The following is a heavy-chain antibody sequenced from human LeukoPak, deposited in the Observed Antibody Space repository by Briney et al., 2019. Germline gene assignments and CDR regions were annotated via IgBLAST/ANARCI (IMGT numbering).Heavy chain of an antibody. J-gene: IGHJ4*02. D-gene: IGHD3-22*01. CDR3: ARGPHYYDSYLFDY. CDR2: IIPIFGTA. V-gene: IGHV1-69*01. Sequence: GSSVKVSCKASGGTFSSYAISWVRQAPGQGLEWMGGIIPIFGTANYAQKFQGRVTITADESTSTAYMELSSLRSEDTAVYYCARGPHYYDSYLFDYWGQGTLVTVSS. CDR1: GGTFSSYA.